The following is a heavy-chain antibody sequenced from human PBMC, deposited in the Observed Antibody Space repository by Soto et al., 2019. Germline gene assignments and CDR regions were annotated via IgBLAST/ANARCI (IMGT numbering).Heavy chain of an antibody. Sequence: GGSLRLSCAASESTFSNYAMSWVRQAPGKGLEWVSAISYGGGTTYYADSVKGRFTISRDNSKNTLYLQMNSLRAEDTAVYYCAKNPGYYYDSTGYHFDYWGQGTLVTVSS. V-gene: IGHV3-23*01. D-gene: IGHD3-22*01. CDR1: ESTFSNYA. CDR2: ISYGGGTT. CDR3: AKNPGYYYDSTGYHFDY. J-gene: IGHJ4*02.